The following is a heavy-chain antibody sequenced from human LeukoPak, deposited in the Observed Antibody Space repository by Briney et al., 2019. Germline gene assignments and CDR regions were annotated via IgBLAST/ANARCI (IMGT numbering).Heavy chain of an antibody. V-gene: IGHV4-31*03. Sequence: SQTLSLTCTVSGGSISSGSYYWSWIRQHPGKGLEWIGYIYYSGSTYYNPSLKSRVTISVDTSKNQFSLKLSSVTAADTAVYYCARGLSGAGIDYWGQGTLVTVSS. J-gene: IGHJ4*02. CDR3: ARGLSGAGIDY. CDR1: GGSISSGSYY. D-gene: IGHD6-19*01. CDR2: IYYSGST.